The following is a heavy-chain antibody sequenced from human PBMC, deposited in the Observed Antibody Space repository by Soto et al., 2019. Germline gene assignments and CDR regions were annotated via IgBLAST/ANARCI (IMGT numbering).Heavy chain of an antibody. CDR1: GFTFSSYA. D-gene: IGHD3-10*01. V-gene: IGHV3-23*01. CDR3: AKDFGLWFGEPESYNWFDP. J-gene: IGHJ5*02. CDR2: ISGSGGST. Sequence: GGSLRLSCAASGFTFSSYAMSWVRQAPGKGLEWVSAISGSGGSTYYADSVKGRFTISRDNSKNTLYLQMNSLRAEDTAVYYCAKDFGLWFGEPESYNWFDPWGQGTLVTVSS.